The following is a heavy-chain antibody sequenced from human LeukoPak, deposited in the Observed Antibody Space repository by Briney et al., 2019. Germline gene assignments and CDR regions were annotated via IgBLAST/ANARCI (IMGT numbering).Heavy chain of an antibody. CDR1: GFTFNIYA. Sequence: GGSLRLSCAASGFTFNIYAMSWVRQAPWERLQWVSGISDSGGNTYYADSVRGRFTISRDNSKNTLYLQMNSLRAEDTAVYYCARHRSSWLIDYWGQGTLVTVSS. CDR2: ISDSGGNT. V-gene: IGHV3-23*01. J-gene: IGHJ4*02. D-gene: IGHD6-6*01. CDR3: ARHRSSWLIDY.